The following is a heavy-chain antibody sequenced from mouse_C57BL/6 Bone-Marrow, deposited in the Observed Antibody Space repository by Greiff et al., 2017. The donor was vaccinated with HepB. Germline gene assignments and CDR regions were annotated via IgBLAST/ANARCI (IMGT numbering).Heavy chain of an antibody. Sequence: QVQLQQSGAELVRPGASVTLSCKASSYTFTDYEMHWVKQTPVHGLEWIGAIDPETGGTAYNQKFKGKAILTADKSSSTAYMELRSLTSEDSAVYYCTRETGTRGDYFDYWGQGTTLTVSS. J-gene: IGHJ2*01. CDR2: IDPETGGT. V-gene: IGHV1-15*01. CDR3: TRETGTRGDYFDY. D-gene: IGHD4-1*01. CDR1: SYTFTDYE.